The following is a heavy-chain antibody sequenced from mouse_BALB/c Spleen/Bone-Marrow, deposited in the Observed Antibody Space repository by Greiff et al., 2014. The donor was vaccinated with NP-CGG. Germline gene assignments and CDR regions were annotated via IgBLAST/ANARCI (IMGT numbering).Heavy chain of an antibody. V-gene: IGHV5-17*02. J-gene: IGHJ4*01. CDR2: ISSGSSTI. CDR3: AAITTVVARYAMDY. CDR1: GFTFSSFG. D-gene: IGHD1-1*01. Sequence: VQLKESGGGLVQPGGSRKLSCAASGFTFSSFGMHWVRQAPEKGLEWVAYISSGSSTIYHADTVKGRFTISRDNPKNTLFLQMTSLRSEDTAMYYCAAITTVVARYAMDYWGQGTSVAVSS.